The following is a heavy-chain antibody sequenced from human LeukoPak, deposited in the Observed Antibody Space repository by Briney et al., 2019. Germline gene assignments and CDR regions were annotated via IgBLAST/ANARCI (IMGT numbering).Heavy chain of an antibody. Sequence: PGGSLRLSCAASGFSFSDYWMHWVRQAPGKGLVWVSRIDLEGSGTTYADSVKGRISISRDNVRNTLNLQPNSLRAEDTAVYFCARGVRGSRTFDYWGQGTLATVSS. V-gene: IGHV3-74*01. D-gene: IGHD3-10*01. CDR1: GFSFSDYW. J-gene: IGHJ4*02. CDR2: IDLEGSGT. CDR3: ARGVRGSRTFDY.